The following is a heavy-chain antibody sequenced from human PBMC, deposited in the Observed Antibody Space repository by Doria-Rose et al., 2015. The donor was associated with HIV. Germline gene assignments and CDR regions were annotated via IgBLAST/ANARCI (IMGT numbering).Heavy chain of an antibody. V-gene: IGHV4-4*09. CDR1: GGSISSYY. J-gene: IGHJ6*03. Sequence: ETLSLTCTVSGGSISSYYWNWIRQPPGKGLEWIGYIYSSGSTHYNSSLKSRVTISIDTSKNQFSLKLSSVTAADTAVYYCARFRPSRGIYYSLDVWGKGPTVTVSS. CDR3: ARFRPSRGIYYSLDV. D-gene: IGHD3-10*01. CDR2: IYSSGST.